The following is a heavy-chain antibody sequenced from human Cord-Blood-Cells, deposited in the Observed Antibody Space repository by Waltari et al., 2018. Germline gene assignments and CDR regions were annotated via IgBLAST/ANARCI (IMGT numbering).Heavy chain of an antibody. V-gene: IGHV6-1*01. CDR2: TYYRSKWYN. J-gene: IGHJ4*02. CDR1: GDRVSSNSAP. Sequence: QVQLQQSGPGLVKPSQTLSLTCAISGDRVSSNSAPWNWIRQSPSSGLEWLGRTYYRSKWYNDYAVSVKSRITINPDTSKNQFSLQLNSVTPEDTAVYYCARDRGSSITGDETDYFDYWGQGTLVTISS. D-gene: IGHD7-27*01. CDR3: ARDRGSSITGDETDYFDY.